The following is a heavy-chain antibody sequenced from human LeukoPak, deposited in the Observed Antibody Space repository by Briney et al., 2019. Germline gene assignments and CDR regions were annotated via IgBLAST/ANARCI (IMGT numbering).Heavy chain of an antibody. CDR2: IYYSGST. Sequence: SETLSLTCAVYGGSFSGYYWSWIRQPPGKGLEWIGYIYYSGSTNYNPSLKSRVTISVDTSKNQFSLKLSSVTAANTAVYYCARTDTAMAASDWFDPWGQGTLVTVSS. V-gene: IGHV4-59*01. J-gene: IGHJ5*02. CDR1: GGSFSGYY. CDR3: ARTDTAMAASDWFDP. D-gene: IGHD5-18*01.